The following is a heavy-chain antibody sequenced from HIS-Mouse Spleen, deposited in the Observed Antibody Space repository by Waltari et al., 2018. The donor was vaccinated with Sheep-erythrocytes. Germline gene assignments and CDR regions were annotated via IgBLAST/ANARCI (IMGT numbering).Heavy chain of an antibody. CDR3: ARESRRNNFWSGYYYFDY. Sequence: QVQLQESGPGLVKPSETLSLTCTVSGGPISSYYWSWIRQPPGKGLEWIGYIYYSGSTNYNPSLKSRVTISVDTSKNQFSLKLSSVTAADTAVYYCARESRRNNFWSGYYYFDYWGQGTLVTVSS. V-gene: IGHV4-59*01. CDR1: GGPISSYY. J-gene: IGHJ4*02. CDR2: IYYSGST. D-gene: IGHD3-3*01.